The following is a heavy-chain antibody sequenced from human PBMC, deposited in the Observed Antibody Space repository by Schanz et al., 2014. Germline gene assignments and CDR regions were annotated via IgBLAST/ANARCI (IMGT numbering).Heavy chain of an antibody. CDR2: IYHSGST. CDR3: ASKGLTTDAFDI. J-gene: IGHJ3*02. CDR1: SYSISSAYY. Sequence: QVQLQESGPGLVKPSETLSLTCTVSSYSISSAYYWGWIRQPPGKGLGWIGTIYHSGSTYYNPSLKSRLTDSETMSKTHFPLKRSSVTAADTAMYYCASKGLTTDAFDIWGQGTMVTVSS. D-gene: IGHD2-8*01. V-gene: IGHV4-38-2*02.